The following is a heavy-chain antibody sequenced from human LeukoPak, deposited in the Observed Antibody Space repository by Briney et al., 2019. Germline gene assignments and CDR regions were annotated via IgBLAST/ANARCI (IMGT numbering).Heavy chain of an antibody. CDR3: ARDPGGDYDIYGAFDI. CDR1: GGTFINYA. CDR2: IIPIFGTA. V-gene: IGHV1-69*06. Sequence: SVTVSFKASGGTFINYAISWVRQAPGQGLEWMGGIIPIFGTANYAQKFQGRVTITADKSTSTAYMELSSLRSEDTAVYYCARDPGGDYDIYGAFDIWGQGTMVTVSS. J-gene: IGHJ3*02. D-gene: IGHD4-17*01.